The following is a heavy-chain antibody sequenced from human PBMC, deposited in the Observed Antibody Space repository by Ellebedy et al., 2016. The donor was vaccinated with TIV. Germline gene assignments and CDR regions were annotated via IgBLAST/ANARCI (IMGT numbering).Heavy chain of an antibody. CDR3: ARRGSYGDYAVQVNSWFDR. Sequence: PGGSLRLSCIASGFSFRSYWMSWVRQAPGRGLEWVANLRQDGDEKYYVDSVKGRFTISRDNAKNSLYLQMNGLRAEDTAVYYCARRGSYGDYAVQVNSWFDRWGQGTLVTV. CDR1: GFSFRSYW. D-gene: IGHD3-16*01. V-gene: IGHV3-7*01. J-gene: IGHJ5*02. CDR2: LRQDGDEK.